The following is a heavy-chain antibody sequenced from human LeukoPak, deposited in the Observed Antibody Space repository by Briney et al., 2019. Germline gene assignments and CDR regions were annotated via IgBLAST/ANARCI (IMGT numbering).Heavy chain of an antibody. CDR2: IRSDSSNQ. D-gene: IGHD1-26*01. CDR1: AFRFSSYG. V-gene: IGHV3-30*02. Sequence: GGSLRLSCAASAFRFSSYGMHWVRQAPGKGPEWVAFIRSDSSNQYYADSVKGRFTISRDNSKNTLFLQMDSLATEDTAVYFCARVDWEGSGTYYFDSWGQGTLVTVSS. CDR3: ARVDWEGSGTYYFDS. J-gene: IGHJ4*02.